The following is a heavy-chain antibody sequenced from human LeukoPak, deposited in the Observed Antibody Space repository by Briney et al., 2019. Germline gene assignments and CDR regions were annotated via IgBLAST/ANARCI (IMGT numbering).Heavy chain of an antibody. CDR2: ISNSGSII. V-gene: IGHV3-48*01. J-gene: IGHJ4*02. CDR1: GFTFSGYG. CDR3: AIDPNWGVDY. Sequence: GGSLKLSCVASGFTFSGYGMNWFRQAPGKGLEWISYISNSGSIIYYADSVKGRFTISRDNSKNTLYLQMNSLRAEDTAVYYCAIDPNWGVDYWGQGVLVTVSS. D-gene: IGHD7-27*01.